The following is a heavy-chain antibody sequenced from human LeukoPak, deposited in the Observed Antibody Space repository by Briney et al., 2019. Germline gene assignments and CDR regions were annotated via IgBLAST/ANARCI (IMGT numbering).Heavy chain of an antibody. J-gene: IGHJ1*01. V-gene: IGHV3-30*03. CDR3: ATVWFGELWSLQH. CDR2: ISYDGSNK. Sequence: PGRSLRLSCAASGFTFNNYGMHWVRQAPGKGLEWGTVISYDGSNKYYADSVKGRFTISRDNSKNTMYLQMNSLRAEDTALYYCATVWFGELWSLQHWGQGTLVTVTS. D-gene: IGHD3-10*01. CDR1: GFTFNNYG.